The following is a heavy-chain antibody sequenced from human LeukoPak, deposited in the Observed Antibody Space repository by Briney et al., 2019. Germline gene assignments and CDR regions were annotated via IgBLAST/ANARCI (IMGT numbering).Heavy chain of an antibody. J-gene: IGHJ4*02. V-gene: IGHV3-30*03. CDR2: ISYDGSNK. CDR3: ARGQLTGDDELFDY. CDR1: GFTFSSYG. Sequence: PGGSLRLSCAASGFTFSSYGMHWVRQAPGKGLEWVAVISYDGSNKYYADSVKGRFTISRDNSKNTLYLQMNSLRAKDTAVYYCARGQLTGDDELFDYWGQGTLVTVS. D-gene: IGHD7-27*01.